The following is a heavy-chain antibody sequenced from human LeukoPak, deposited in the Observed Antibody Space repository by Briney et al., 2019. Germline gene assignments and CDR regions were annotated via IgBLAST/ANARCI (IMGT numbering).Heavy chain of an antibody. J-gene: IGHJ4*02. CDR3: AREGSMTARPFVSIDY. D-gene: IGHD6-6*01. Sequence: PSETLSLTCTVSGGSISTYYWSWIRQPAGKGLEWIGRIHTSGNTDYNPSLKSRVTMSVDTSKNQFSLTLSSVTAADTAVYYCAREGSMTARPFVSIDYWGQGTLVTISS. CDR1: GGSISTYY. CDR2: IHTSGNT. V-gene: IGHV4-4*07.